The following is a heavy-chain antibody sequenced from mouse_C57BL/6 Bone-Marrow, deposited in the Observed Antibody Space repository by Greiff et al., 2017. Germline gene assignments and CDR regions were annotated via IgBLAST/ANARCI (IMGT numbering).Heavy chain of an antibody. Sequence: QVQLKQPGAELVRPGTSVKLSCKASGYTFTSYWLHWVKQRPGQGLEWIGVIDPSDSYTNYNQKFKGKATLTVDTSSSTAYMQLSSLTSEDSAVYYCAIPLYYYGSMWFAYWGQGTLVTVSA. CDR2: IDPSDSYT. CDR3: AIPLYYYGSMWFAY. D-gene: IGHD1-1*01. J-gene: IGHJ3*01. V-gene: IGHV1-59*01. CDR1: GYTFTSYW.